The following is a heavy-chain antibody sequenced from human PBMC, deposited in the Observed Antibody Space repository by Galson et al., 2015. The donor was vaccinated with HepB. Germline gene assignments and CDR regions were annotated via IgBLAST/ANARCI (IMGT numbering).Heavy chain of an antibody. CDR1: GYTFTSYG. J-gene: IGHJ5*02. CDR2: ISAYNGNT. V-gene: IGHV1-18*01. CDR3: ARELDYDSSGPTWFDP. D-gene: IGHD3-22*01. Sequence: SVKVSCKASGYTFTSYGISWVRQAPGQGLEWMGWISAYNGNTNYAQKLQGRVTMTTDTSTSTAYMELRSLRSDDTAVYYCARELDYDSSGPTWFDPWGQGTLVTVSS.